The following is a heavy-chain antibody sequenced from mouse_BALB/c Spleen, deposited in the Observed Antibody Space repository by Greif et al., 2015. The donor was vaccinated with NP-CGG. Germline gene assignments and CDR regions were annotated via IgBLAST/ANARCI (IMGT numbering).Heavy chain of an antibody. CDR3: AREIPMDY. J-gene: IGHJ4*01. Sequence: EVHLVESGGGLVKPGGSLKLSCAASGLTFSSYAMSWVRQSPEKRLEWVAEISSGGSYTYYPDTVTGRFTISRDNAKNTLYLEMSSLRSEDTAMYYCAREIPMDYWGQGTSVTVSS. CDR2: ISSGGSYT. CDR1: GLTFSSYA. V-gene: IGHV5-9-4*01.